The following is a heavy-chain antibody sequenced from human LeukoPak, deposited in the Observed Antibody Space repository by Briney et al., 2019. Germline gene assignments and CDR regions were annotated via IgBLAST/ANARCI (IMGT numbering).Heavy chain of an antibody. CDR3: AKAGYGSGSSSFDQ. CDR1: GFNLSNYW. Sequence: GGSLRLSCVVSGFNLSNYWMNWARQAPGKGLEWVANIKHDGSEKYYVDSVKGRFSISRDNAKKSLYLQMNTLRAEDTAVYYCAKAGYGSGSSSFDQWGQGTLVTVSS. V-gene: IGHV3-7*01. J-gene: IGHJ4*02. D-gene: IGHD3-10*01. CDR2: IKHDGSEK.